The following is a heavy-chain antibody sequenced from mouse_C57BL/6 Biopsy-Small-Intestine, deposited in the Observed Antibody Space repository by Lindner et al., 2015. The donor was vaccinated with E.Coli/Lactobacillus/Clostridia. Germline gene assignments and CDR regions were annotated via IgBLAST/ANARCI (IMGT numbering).Heavy chain of an antibody. D-gene: IGHD3-2*01. CDR3: ARRQGVKFVYYFDY. J-gene: IGHJ2*01. Sequence: SVKVSCKASGGTFNNYAINWVRQAPGQGLEWMGGIITTFGTANYAQKFQGRVTITAGASTSTAYMELSSLRSEDTAVYYCARRQGVKFVYYFDYWGQGTLVTVSS. CDR1: GGTFNNYA. CDR2: IITTFGTA. V-gene: IGHV1-79*01.